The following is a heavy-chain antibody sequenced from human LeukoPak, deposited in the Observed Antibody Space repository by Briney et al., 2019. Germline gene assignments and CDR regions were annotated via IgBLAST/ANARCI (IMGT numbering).Heavy chain of an antibody. Sequence: GASVKVSCKASGGTFSSYAISWVRQAPGQGLEWMGGIIPIFGTANYAQKFQGRVTITADESTSTAYMELRSLRSEDTAVYYCARAGYTAMGPFDYWGQGTLVTVSS. CDR1: GGTFSSYA. J-gene: IGHJ4*02. CDR2: IIPIFGTA. V-gene: IGHV1-69*13. CDR3: ARAGYTAMGPFDY. D-gene: IGHD5-18*01.